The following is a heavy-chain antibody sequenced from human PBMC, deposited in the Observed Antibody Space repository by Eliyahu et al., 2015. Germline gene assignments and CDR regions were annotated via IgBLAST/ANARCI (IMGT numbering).Heavy chain of an antibody. D-gene: IGHD3-16*02. CDR1: GGSISGYF. CDR2: VYYIEST. CDR3: AREIWGSYRSFDY. Sequence: QVQLQESGPGLVKPSETLSLTCTVSGGSISGYFWTWIRQPPGKALEWIGHVYYIESTDYNPSLKSRVTISVDKSKSQFSLNLTSVTAADTAVYYCAREIWGSYRSFDYWGQGALVTVSS. V-gene: IGHV4-59*01. J-gene: IGHJ4*02.